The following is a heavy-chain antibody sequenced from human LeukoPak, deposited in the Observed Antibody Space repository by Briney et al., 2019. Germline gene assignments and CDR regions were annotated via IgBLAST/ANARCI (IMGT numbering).Heavy chain of an antibody. J-gene: IGHJ4*02. CDR1: GGSISGSSYY. V-gene: IGHV4-39*01. CDR3: ASYGESSITMIVVAEHFDY. Sequence: SETLSLTCTVSGGSISGSSYYWGWIRQPPGKGLERIGSIYYSGSTYYNPSLKSRVTISVDTSKNQFSLKLSSVTAADTAVYYCASYGESSITMIVVAEHFDYWGQGTLVTVSS. CDR2: IYYSGST. D-gene: IGHD3-22*01.